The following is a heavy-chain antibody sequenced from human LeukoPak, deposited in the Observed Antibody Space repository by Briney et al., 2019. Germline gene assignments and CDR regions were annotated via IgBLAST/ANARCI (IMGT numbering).Heavy chain of an antibody. Sequence: GASVKVSCKASGGTFSSYAISWVRQAPGQGLEWMGWISAYNGNTNYAQKLQGRVTMTTDTSTSTAYMELRSLRSDDTAVYYCARAPGGFGETLVDHFDYWGQGTLVTVSS. CDR2: ISAYNGNT. V-gene: IGHV1-18*01. CDR1: GGTFSSYA. J-gene: IGHJ4*02. D-gene: IGHD3-10*01. CDR3: ARAPGGFGETLVDHFDY.